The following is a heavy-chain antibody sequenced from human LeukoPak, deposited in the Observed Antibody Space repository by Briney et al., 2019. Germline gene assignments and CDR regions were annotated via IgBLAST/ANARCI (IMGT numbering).Heavy chain of an antibody. CDR1: GGSFSGYY. J-gene: IGHJ4*02. CDR3: ARGIFCSSTSCYHPFGY. CDR2: INHSGST. Sequence: ASETLSLTCAVYGGSFSGYYWSWIRQPPGKGLEWIGEINHSGSTHYNPSLKSRVPISVETSKNQFSLKLSSVTAADTAVYYCARGIFCSSTSCYHPFGYWGQGTLVTVSS. D-gene: IGHD2-2*01. V-gene: IGHV4-34*01.